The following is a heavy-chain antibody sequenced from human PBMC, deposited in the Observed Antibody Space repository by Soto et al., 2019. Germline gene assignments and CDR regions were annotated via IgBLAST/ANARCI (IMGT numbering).Heavy chain of an antibody. J-gene: IGHJ4*02. Sequence: EVQLVESGGGLIQPGGSLRLSCAASGFSFNTYAMNWVRQAPGKGLAWISYISSSSSRIYYADSVKGRFTLSRDNAKNSLYLQMHSMRAEATAVYHCASDPGIAAAGMDYWGQGTLVTVSS. CDR1: GFSFNTYA. CDR3: ASDPGIAAAGMDY. D-gene: IGHD6-25*01. V-gene: IGHV3-48*04. CDR2: ISSSSSRI.